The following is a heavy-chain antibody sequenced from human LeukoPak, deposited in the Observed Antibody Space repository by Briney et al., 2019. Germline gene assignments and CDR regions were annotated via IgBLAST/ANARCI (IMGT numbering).Heavy chain of an antibody. CDR2: IYTSGST. V-gene: IGHV4-61*02. Sequence: SQTLSLTCTVSGGSISSGSYYWSWIRQPAGKGVEWIGRIYTSGSTNYNPSLKSRVTISVDTSKNQFSLKLSSVTAADTAVYYCARDSAYYDILTGYSFAFDIWGQGTMVTVSS. D-gene: IGHD3-9*01. CDR3: ARDSAYYDILTGYSFAFDI. CDR1: GGSISSGSYY. J-gene: IGHJ3*02.